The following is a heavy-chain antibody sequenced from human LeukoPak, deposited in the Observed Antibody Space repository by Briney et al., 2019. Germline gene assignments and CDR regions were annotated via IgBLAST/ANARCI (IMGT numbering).Heavy chain of an antibody. CDR2: IYTSGST. CDR1: GGSISSYY. D-gene: IGHD2-2*01. V-gene: IGHV4-4*07. CDR3: AREYCSSTSCQFNWFDP. J-gene: IGHJ5*02. Sequence: SEALSLTCTVSGGSISSYYWSWIRQPAGKGLEWIGRIYTSGSTNYNPSLKSRVTMSVDTSKNQFSLKLSSVTAADTAVYYCAREYCSSTSCQFNWFDPWGQGTLVTVSS.